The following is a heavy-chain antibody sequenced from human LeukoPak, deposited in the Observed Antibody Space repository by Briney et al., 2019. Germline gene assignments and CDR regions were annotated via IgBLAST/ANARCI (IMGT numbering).Heavy chain of an antibody. D-gene: IGHD2-15*01. CDR1: GASISGYY. V-gene: IGHV4-59*01. J-gene: IGHJ5*02. CDR2: IYYTGNT. CDR3: ARGRGGGGTSNNWFDP. Sequence: SETLSLTCTVSGASISGYYWSWIRQPPGKGLDYIGYIYYTGNTNYNPSLKSRVTISVDTSKNRFSLKLSAVTAADTAVYYCARGRGGGGTSNNWFDPWGQGTHVIVSS.